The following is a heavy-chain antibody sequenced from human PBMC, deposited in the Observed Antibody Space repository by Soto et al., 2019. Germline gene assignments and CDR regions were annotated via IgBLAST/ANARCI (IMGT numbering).Heavy chain of an antibody. Sequence: SETLSLTCAVSGGSISSGGYSWSWIRQPPGKGLEWIGYIYHSGSTYYNPSLKSRVTISVDRSKNQFSLKLSSVTAADTAVYYCARGRRITGRDWFDPWGQGTLVTVS. D-gene: IGHD1-20*01. V-gene: IGHV4-30-2*01. CDR3: ARGRRITGRDWFDP. CDR2: IYHSGST. J-gene: IGHJ5*02. CDR1: GGSISSGGYS.